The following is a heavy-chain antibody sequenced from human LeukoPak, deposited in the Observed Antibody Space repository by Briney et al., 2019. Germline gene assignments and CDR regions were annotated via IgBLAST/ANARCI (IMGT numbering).Heavy chain of an antibody. CDR2: ISNRNTM. D-gene: IGHD3-22*01. J-gene: IGHJ4*02. Sequence: GGSLRLFCAASGFTFSDYYMSWVRQAPGKGLEWVSYISNRNTMSYADSVKGRFTISRDNAKNSLYLQMNSLRVEDTAVHYCAGGYYDSSGYLSGIDQWGQGTLVTVSS. CDR3: AGGYYDSSGYLSGIDQ. V-gene: IGHV3-69-1*01. CDR1: GFTFSDYY.